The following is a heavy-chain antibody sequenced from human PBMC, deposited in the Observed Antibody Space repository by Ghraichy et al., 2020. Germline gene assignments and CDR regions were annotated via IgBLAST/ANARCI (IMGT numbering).Heavy chain of an antibody. CDR2: ISSASDAT. J-gene: IGHJ4*02. CDR3: ARDRTEPNFDY. CDR1: GFSFRSYW. D-gene: IGHD1-14*01. Sequence: GGSLRLSCAASGFSFRSYWMHWVRQAPGKGLEWLSYISSASDATRYADSVKGRFTISRDNAKNSLYLQMNSLREEDTAVYYCARDRTEPNFDYWGQGTLVAVSS. V-gene: IGHV3-48*02.